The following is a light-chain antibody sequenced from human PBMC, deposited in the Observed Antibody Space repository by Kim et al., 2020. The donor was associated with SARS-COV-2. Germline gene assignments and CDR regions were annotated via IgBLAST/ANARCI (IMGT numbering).Light chain of an antibody. Sequence: KKVTITCTRSSGSIASNYVQWYQQRPGSSPTTVIYEDNQRPSGVHDRFSGSIDSSSNSASLTLSGLKTEDEADYYCQSYDSSNHGVFGGGTKLTV. J-gene: IGLJ2*01. CDR2: EDN. V-gene: IGLV6-57*01. CDR3: QSYDSSNHGV. CDR1: SGSIASNY.